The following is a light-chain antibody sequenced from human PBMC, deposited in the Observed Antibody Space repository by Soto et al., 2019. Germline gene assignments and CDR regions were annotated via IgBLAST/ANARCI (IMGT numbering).Light chain of an antibody. CDR3: QQYGMSPWT. J-gene: IGKJ1*01. Sequence: EIVLTQSPGTLSLSPGERATLSCRASQSVSSSYLAWYQQKPGQAPRLLIYGASFRASGIPDRFSGSGSGTDFTLTISRLEPEDFAVFYCQQYGMSPWTFGQGTKVDIK. CDR2: GAS. CDR1: QSVSSSY. V-gene: IGKV3-20*01.